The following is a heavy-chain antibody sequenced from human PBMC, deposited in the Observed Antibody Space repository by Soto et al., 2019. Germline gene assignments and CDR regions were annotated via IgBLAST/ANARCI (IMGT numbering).Heavy chain of an antibody. CDR3: ATYYDILTGYTFDY. CDR1: SGSISSSRW. V-gene: IGHV4-4*02. D-gene: IGHD3-9*01. Sequence: QVQLQESGPGLVKPSGTLSLTCAVSSGSISSSRWWSWVRQPPGKGLERIGEIYHSGSTNYNPSLKSRVTISVDKSQNKFPLKLSSVTAADTAVYYCATYYDILTGYTFDYWGQGTLVTVSS. CDR2: IYHSGST. J-gene: IGHJ4*02.